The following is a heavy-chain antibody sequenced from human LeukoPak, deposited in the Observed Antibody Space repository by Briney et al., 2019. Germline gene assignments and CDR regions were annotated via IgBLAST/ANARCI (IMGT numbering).Heavy chain of an antibody. Sequence: GGSLRLSCAASGFTFTSYAMSWVRQAPGKGLEYVSAITSIGGSTYYADSVKGRFTISRDNSKNTLYLQMSSLRPEDTAVYYCVKDDSYYYGSGSSNDWGQGTLVTVSS. CDR1: GFTFTSYA. CDR2: ITSIGGST. CDR3: VKDDSYYYGSGSSND. J-gene: IGHJ4*02. D-gene: IGHD3-10*01. V-gene: IGHV3-64D*06.